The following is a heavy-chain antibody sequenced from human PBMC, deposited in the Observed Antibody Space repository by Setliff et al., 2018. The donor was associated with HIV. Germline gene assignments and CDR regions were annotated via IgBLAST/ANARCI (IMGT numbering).Heavy chain of an antibody. CDR3: ARDRGGDGYMDS. J-gene: IGHJ4*02. Sequence: SETLSLTCTVSGGSISSNDYYWDWIRQPPGKGLEWIGSIHYSGITYCNPSLKSRVAISVDTSMNQFSLRLSSVTAADTALYYCARDRGGDGYMDSWGQGTLVTVS. D-gene: IGHD2-21*01. V-gene: IGHV4-39*07. CDR1: GGSISSNDYY. CDR2: IHYSGIT.